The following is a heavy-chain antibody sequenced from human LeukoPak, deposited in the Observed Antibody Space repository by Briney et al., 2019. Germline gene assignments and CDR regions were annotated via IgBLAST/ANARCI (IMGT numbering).Heavy chain of an antibody. V-gene: IGHV3-74*01. CDR1: GFTFSSYW. J-gene: IGHJ4*02. Sequence: LPGGSLRLSCAASGFTFSSYWMHWVRQAPGKGLVWISRINSDGSSTSYADSVKGRFTISRDSAKNTLYLQMNSLRAEDTAVYYCARALDCSSTSCPRAFDYWGQGTLVTVSS. D-gene: IGHD2-2*01. CDR3: ARALDCSSTSCPRAFDY. CDR2: INSDGSST.